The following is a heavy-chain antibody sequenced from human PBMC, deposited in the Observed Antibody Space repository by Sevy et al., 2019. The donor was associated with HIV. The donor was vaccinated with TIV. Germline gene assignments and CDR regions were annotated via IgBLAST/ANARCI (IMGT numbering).Heavy chain of an antibody. CDR2: INHSGST. CDR3: ARGGSITIFGVVPDAFDI. Sequence: SETLSLTCAVYGGSFSGYYWSWIRQPPGKGLEWIGEINHSGSTNYNPSLKSRVTISVDTSKNQFSLKLSSVTAAETAVYYCARGGSITIFGVVPDAFDIWGQGTMVTVSS. D-gene: IGHD3-3*01. CDR1: GGSFSGYY. J-gene: IGHJ3*02. V-gene: IGHV4-34*01.